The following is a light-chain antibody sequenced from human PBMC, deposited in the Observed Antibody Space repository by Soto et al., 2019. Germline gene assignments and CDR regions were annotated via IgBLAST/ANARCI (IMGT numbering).Light chain of an antibody. Sequence: DIVITPSPDSLAVSLGERATINCKSSQSVLSSFNNKTFIGWYQQRPGQTPKLLLYWASTRESVVPDRFSGSGSGTDFALTISSLEAEDGAIYFCQQFYDSPPTFGPGTRVE. V-gene: IGKV4-1*01. J-gene: IGKJ1*01. CDR2: WAS. CDR1: QSVLSSFNNKTF. CDR3: QQFYDSPPT.